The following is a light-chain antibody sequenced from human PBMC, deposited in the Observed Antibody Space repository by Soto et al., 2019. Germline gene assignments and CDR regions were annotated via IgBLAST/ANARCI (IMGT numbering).Light chain of an antibody. CDR1: SSVVGGYNY. Sequence: QSVLTQPASMSGSPGQSITISCTGTSSVVGGYNYVSWYQHHPGKAPKLMIFDVSNRPSGVSNRFSGSKSGNTASLTISGLQAEDEADYYCRSFTASSTYVFGTGTKVTVL. J-gene: IGLJ1*01. CDR2: DVS. V-gene: IGLV2-14*03. CDR3: RSFTASSTYV.